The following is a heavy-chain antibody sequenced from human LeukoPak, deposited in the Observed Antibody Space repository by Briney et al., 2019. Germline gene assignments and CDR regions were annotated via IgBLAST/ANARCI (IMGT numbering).Heavy chain of an antibody. V-gene: IGHV4-4*07. CDR3: ARDRPAVPAAFDY. CDR1: GGSIRSYY. J-gene: IGHJ4*02. Sequence: KPSETLSLTCTVSGGSIRSYYWSWIRQPAGKGLEWIGRIYTSGSTNYNPSLKSRVTMSVDTSKNQSSLKLSSVTAADTAVYYCARDRPAVPAAFDYWGQGTLVTVSS. CDR2: IYTSGST. D-gene: IGHD2-2*01.